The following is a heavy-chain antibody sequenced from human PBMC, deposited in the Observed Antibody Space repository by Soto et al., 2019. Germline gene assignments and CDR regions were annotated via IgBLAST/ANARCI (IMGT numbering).Heavy chain of an antibody. V-gene: IGHV4-34*01. CDR3: ARYGSGSSVWFDP. J-gene: IGHJ5*02. CDR2: INHSGST. CDR1: GGSFSGYY. D-gene: IGHD3-10*01. Sequence: TSETLSLTCAVYGGSFSGYYWSWIRQPPGKGLEWIGEINHSGSTNYNPSLKSRVTISVDTSKNQFSLKLSSVTAADTAVYYCARYGSGSSVWFDPWGQGTLVTVSS.